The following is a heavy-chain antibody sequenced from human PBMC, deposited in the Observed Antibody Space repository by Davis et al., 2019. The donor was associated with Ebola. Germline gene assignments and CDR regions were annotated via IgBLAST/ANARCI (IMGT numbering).Heavy chain of an antibody. D-gene: IGHD1-26*01. V-gene: IGHV3-73*01. CDR2: IRSKANSYAT. Sequence: GESLKISCAASGFTFSGSAMHWVRQASGKGLEWVGRIRSKANSYATGYAASVKGRFTISRDDSKNTAYLQMNSLKTEDTAVYYCTRGRWELLIWGQGTLVTVSS. CDR1: GFTFSGSA. J-gene: IGHJ4*02. CDR3: TRGRWELLI.